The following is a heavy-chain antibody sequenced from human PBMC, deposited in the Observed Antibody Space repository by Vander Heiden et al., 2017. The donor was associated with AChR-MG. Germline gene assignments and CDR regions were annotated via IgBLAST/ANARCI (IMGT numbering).Heavy chain of an antibody. CDR2: GYWEEDR. Sequence: QVTLQESGPTLVKPTETLTLTCTFSGFSLTTTSSPRAAVGWIRQAPGKALEWLELGYWEEDRRYKASLRSRLHITKDTRNQVVLTMTNMGPEDTGTDVCVHRGVGASPCDSWGQGTQGSVFS. J-gene: IGHJ5*02. CDR3: VHRGVGASPCDS. CDR1: GFSLTTTSSPRAA. V-gene: IGHV2-5*02. D-gene: IGHD1-26*01.